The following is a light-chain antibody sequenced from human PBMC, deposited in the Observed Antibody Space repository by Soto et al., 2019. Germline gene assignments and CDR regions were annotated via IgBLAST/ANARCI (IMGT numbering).Light chain of an antibody. V-gene: IGLV2-14*01. J-gene: IGLJ1*01. Sequence: QSALTQPASVSGSPGQSITISCTGTSSDVGGYNYVSWYQQHPGKAPKLMIYEVSNRPSGVSNRFSGSKSGNTASLTISGLQADDDADYYSSSYTSSSTLVFGTGTKVTVL. CDR3: SSYTSSSTLV. CDR2: EVS. CDR1: SSDVGGYNY.